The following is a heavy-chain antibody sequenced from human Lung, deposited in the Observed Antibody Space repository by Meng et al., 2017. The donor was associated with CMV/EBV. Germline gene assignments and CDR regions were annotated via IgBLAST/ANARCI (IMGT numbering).Heavy chain of an antibody. J-gene: IGHJ4*02. V-gene: IGHV4-61*01. CDR1: GGSVSTSSSY. CDR2: IYNSRST. D-gene: IGHD3-3*01. CDR3: ARGFYDFWSGFGAVDY. Sequence: LSCTVSGGSVSTSSSYWSWIRQPPGKGLEWIGFIYNSRSTNDNPSLKSRVTISVDTSKNQFSLKLTSVTVADTAVYYCARGFYDFWSGFGAVDYWGQGXLVTVSS.